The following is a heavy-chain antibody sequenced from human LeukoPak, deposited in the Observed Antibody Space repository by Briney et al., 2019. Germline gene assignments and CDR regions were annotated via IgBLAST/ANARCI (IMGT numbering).Heavy chain of an antibody. J-gene: IGHJ4*02. CDR3: ARTVGYSYGERFDY. CDR2: LFYSGSA. Sequence: SKTLSLTCTVSGGSISNYYWSWIPQPPGKGLEWIGYLFYSGSAKYNPSLKSRVTISVDTSTKQFSLKLSSVTAADTAVYYCARTVGYSYGERFDYWGQGTLVTVSS. D-gene: IGHD5-18*01. V-gene: IGHV4-59*01. CDR1: GGSISNYY.